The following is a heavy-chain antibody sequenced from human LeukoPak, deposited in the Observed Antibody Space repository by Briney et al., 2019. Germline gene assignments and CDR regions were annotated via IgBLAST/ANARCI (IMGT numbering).Heavy chain of an antibody. V-gene: IGHV3-33*01. CDR2: IWSDDRNK. CDR3: ARDYYASGSHDY. J-gene: IGHJ4*02. CDR1: GFTFSSFG. D-gene: IGHD3-10*01. Sequence: GGSLRLSCAASGFTFSSFGMHWVRQAPGKGLEWVALIWSDDRNKYYADSVKGQFTISRDNSKNTLYLQMNSLRAEDTAVYYCARDYYASGSHDYWGQGTQVTVSS.